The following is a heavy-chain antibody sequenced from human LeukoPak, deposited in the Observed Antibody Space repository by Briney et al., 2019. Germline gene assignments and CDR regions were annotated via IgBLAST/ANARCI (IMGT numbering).Heavy chain of an antibody. CDR2: ISAYNDNT. Sequence: ASVKVSCKASGYTFTSYGISWVRQAPGQGLEWMGWISAYNDNTNYAQKLQGRVTMTTDTSTSTAYRGLRSLRSDDTAVYYCARVHYDILTGYSYFDYWGQGTLVTVSS. J-gene: IGHJ4*02. CDR1: GYTFTSYG. D-gene: IGHD3-9*01. CDR3: ARVHYDILTGYSYFDY. V-gene: IGHV1-18*01.